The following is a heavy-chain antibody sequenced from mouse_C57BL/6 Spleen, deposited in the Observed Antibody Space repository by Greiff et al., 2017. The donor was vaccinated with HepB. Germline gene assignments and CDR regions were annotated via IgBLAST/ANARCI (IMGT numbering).Heavy chain of an antibody. CDR1: GYTFTTYP. CDR3: ARDDYDEGYYAMDY. J-gene: IGHJ4*01. V-gene: IGHV1-47*01. CDR2: FHPYNDDT. Sequence: VKLMESGAELVKPGASVKMSCKASGYTFTTYPIEWMKQNHGKSLEWIGNFHPYNDDTKYNEKFKGKATLTVEKSSSTVYLELSRLTSDDSAVYYCARDDYDEGYYAMDYWGQGTSVTVSS. D-gene: IGHD2-4*01.